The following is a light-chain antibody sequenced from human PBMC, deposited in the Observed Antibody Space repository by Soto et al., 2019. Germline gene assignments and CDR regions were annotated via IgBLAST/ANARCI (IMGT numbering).Light chain of an antibody. J-gene: IGKJ2*01. Sequence: DVLMTQSPLSLPVTLGQPASISCRSSQSLLHSDGNTYLNWFQQRPGQSPRRLIYKVSNRDSGVPARFSGSGSGTKFTLKISRVEAEDVGVYYCMQGTHWPPYTFGQGTKLEIK. CDR3: MQGTHWPPYT. CDR2: KVS. CDR1: QSLLHSDGNTY. V-gene: IGKV2-30*02.